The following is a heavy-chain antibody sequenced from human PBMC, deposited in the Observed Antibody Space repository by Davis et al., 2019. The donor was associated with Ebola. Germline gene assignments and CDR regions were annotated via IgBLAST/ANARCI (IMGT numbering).Heavy chain of an antibody. CDR1: GGSISSGGYY. J-gene: IGHJ5*02. CDR3: ARRFNVAGGWFDP. D-gene: IGHD3-3*01. V-gene: IGHV4-31*03. Sequence: MPSETLSLTCTVSGGSISSGGYYWSWIRQHPGKGLEWIGYIYYSGSTYYNPSLKSRVTISVDTSKNQFSLKLSSVTAADTAVYYCARRFNVAGGWFDPWGQGTLVTVSS. CDR2: IYYSGST.